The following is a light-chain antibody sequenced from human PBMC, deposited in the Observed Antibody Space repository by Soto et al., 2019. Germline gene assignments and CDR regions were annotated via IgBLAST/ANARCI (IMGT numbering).Light chain of an antibody. CDR3: QQYNNRRRT. Sequence: EIVMTQSPATLSVSPGERATVSCRASQSVSSNLAWYQQQPGQAPRLLIYCASTRATGIPARFSGSGSGTEVTRTLGSLESEDFAVYYCQQYNNRRRTFGQGTKLEIK. J-gene: IGKJ2*01. CDR2: CAS. CDR1: QSVSSN. V-gene: IGKV3-15*01.